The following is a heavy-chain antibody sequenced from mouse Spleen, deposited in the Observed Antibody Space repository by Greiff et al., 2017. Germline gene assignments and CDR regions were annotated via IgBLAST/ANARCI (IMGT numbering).Heavy chain of an antibody. Sequence: EVMLVESGGGLVKPGGSLKLSCAASGFTFSDYGMHWVRQAPEKGLEWVAYISSGSSTIYYADTVKGRFTISRDNAKNTLFLQMTSLRSEDTAMYYCAREEDSSGWFAYWGQGTLVTVSA. CDR1: GFTFSDYG. CDR2: ISSGSSTI. J-gene: IGHJ3*01. CDR3: AREEDSSGWFAY. D-gene: IGHD3-2*01. V-gene: IGHV5-17*01.